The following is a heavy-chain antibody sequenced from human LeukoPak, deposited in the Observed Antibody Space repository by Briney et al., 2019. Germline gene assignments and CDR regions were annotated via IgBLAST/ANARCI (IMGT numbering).Heavy chain of an antibody. J-gene: IGHJ4*02. V-gene: IGHV4-39*07. Sequence: SETLSLTCSVSGGSISSSSYYWGWIRQPPGKGLEWVGSIYYSGSTYYNPSLKSRVTISVDTSKNQFSLKLSSVTAADTAVYYCARNIRYFDYWGQGTLVTVST. CDR3: ARNIRYFDY. D-gene: IGHD3-9*01. CDR2: IYYSGST. CDR1: GGSISSSSYY.